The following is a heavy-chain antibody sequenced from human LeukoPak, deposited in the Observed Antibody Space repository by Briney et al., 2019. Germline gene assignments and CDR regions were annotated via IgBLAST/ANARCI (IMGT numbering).Heavy chain of an antibody. D-gene: IGHD4-17*01. CDR2: ISAYNGNT. CDR3: ARVHFEGSTVTSNWFDP. V-gene: IGHV1-18*01. CDR1: GYTFTSYG. Sequence: ASVKVSCKASGYTFTSYGISWVRQAPGQGLEWMGWISAYNGNTNYAQKLQGRVTMTTDTSTSTAYMELRSLRSDDTAVYYCARVHFEGSTVTSNWFDPWGQGTLVTVSS. J-gene: IGHJ5*02.